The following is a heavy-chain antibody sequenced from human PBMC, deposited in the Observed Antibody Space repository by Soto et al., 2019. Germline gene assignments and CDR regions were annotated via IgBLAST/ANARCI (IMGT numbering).Heavy chain of an antibody. CDR3: ASGKTQMTQDRMGFYYYMDV. D-gene: IGHD2-15*01. CDR2: VIPPLDAS. J-gene: IGHJ6*03. Sequence: QVQLGQSGAEVRKPGSSWKISCTASGATFNNRPLTWVRRPPGQGLEGWGRVIPPLDASNYAEKFQDRATITADKSTNTAYLELSGLKSEDSAIYYCASGKTQMTQDRMGFYYYMDVWGKGTTVTVSS. V-gene: IGHV1-69*08. CDR1: GATFNNRP.